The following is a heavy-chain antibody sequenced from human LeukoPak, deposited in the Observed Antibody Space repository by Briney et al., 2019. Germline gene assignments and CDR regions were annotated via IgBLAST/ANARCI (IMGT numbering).Heavy chain of an antibody. CDR2: IYPGDSDI. J-gene: IGHJ3*01. CDR1: GYSFTNYW. CDR3: ARDGPVPATADAFDF. D-gene: IGHD2-2*01. V-gene: IGHV5-51*01. Sequence: GESLRISCKGSGYSFTNYWIGWVRQMPGKGLEWMGIIYPGDSDIRNSPSFQGRVTISVDKSIRTVYLQWSSLKASDTAMYYCARDGPVPATADAFDFWGQGTMVTVSS.